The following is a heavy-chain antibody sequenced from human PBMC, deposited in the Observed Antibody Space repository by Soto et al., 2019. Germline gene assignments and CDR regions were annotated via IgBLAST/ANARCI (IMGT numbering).Heavy chain of an antibody. CDR1: GFTFSSYG. CDR2: ISYDGSNK. CDR3: AKGGYGDPGYYYGMDV. V-gene: IGHV3-30*18. J-gene: IGHJ6*02. Sequence: GGSLRLSCAASGFTFSSYGMHWVRQAPGKGLEWVAVISYDGSNKYYADSVKGRFTISRDNSKNTLYLQMNSLRAEDTAVYYCAKGGYGDPGYYYGMDVWGQGTTVTVSS. D-gene: IGHD4-17*01.